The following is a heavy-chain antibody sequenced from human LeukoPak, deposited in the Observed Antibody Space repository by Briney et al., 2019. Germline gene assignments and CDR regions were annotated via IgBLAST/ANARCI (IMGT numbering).Heavy chain of an antibody. D-gene: IGHD6-19*01. CDR1: GGSFSGYY. CDR3: ARRGGSSGWYDYFYYMDV. CDR2: INHSGST. Sequence: SETLSLTCAVYGGSFSGYYWSWIRQPPGKGLEWIGEINHSGSTNYNPSLKSRVTISVDTSKNQFSLKLSSVTAADTAVYYCARRGGSSGWYDYFYYMDVWGKGITVTVSS. J-gene: IGHJ6*03. V-gene: IGHV4-34*01.